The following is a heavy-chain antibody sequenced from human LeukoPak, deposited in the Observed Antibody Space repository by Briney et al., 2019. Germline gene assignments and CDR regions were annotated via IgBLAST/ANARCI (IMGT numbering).Heavy chain of an antibody. D-gene: IGHD2-2*01. CDR2: MYYSGST. J-gene: IGHJ3*01. CDR3: ARSPCTSASCPRRNVFDV. V-gene: IGHV4-59*08. CDR1: GDSISDFS. Sequence: SETLSLTCTVSGDSISDFSWTWIRQPPGKGLEWIGYMYYSGSTNYNPSLESRVTISGDTSKNQFSLKLISVTAADTAVYYCARSPCTSASCPRRNVFDVWGQGTMVTVSS.